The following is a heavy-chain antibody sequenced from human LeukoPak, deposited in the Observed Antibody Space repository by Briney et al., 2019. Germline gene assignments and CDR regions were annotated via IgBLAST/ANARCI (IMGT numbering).Heavy chain of an antibody. CDR2: IKSKTDGETT. V-gene: IGHV3-15*01. CDR3: TTDLRWESQLFDY. Sequence: GGSLRLSCAVSGFSFTSAWMSWVRQAPGKGLEWVGRIKSKTDGETTNYAAPVKGRFTISRDDSKNTLYLQINSLKTEDTAVYYCTTDLRWESQLFDYWGQGTLVTVSS. CDR1: GFSFTSAW. J-gene: IGHJ4*02. D-gene: IGHD1-26*01.